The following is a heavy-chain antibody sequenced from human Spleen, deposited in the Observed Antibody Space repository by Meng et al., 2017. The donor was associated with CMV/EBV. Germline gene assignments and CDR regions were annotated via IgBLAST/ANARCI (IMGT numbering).Heavy chain of an antibody. CDR2: IYHSGTS. D-gene: IGHD3-3*01. CDR1: GGSISSAGYY. J-gene: IGHJ6*02. CDR3: ARDSRITIFGVDTKYYYGMDV. Sequence: SETLSLTCTVSGGSISSAGYYWTWIRQHPGKGLEWIGNIYHSGTSFYNPSLKSRISISVDTSKSQFSLNLSSVTAADTAVYYCARDSRITIFGVDTKYYYGMDVWGHGTTVTVSS. V-gene: IGHV4-31*03.